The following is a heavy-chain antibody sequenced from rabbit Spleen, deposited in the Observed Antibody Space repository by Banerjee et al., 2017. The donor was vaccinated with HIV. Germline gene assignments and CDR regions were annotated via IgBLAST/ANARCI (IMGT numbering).Heavy chain of an antibody. J-gene: IGHJ6*01. Sequence: QSLEESGGDLVKPGASLTLSCTASGVSFSGDSYMCWVRQAPGKGLEWIVCIDTRSSGLTYFASWAKGRFTISKTSSTTVTLQMTSLTAADTATYFCARDTGSSFSSYGMAHWGQGTLVTVS. CDR3: ARDTGSSFSSYGMAH. CDR1: GVSFSGDSY. V-gene: IGHV1S40*01. D-gene: IGHD8-1*01. CDR2: IDTRSSGLT.